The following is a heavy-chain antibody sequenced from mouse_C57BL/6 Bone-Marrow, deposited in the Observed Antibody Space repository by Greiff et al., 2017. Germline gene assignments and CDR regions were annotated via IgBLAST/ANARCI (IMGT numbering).Heavy chain of an antibody. CDR1: GYTFTGYW. CDR2: ILPGSGST. V-gene: IGHV1-9*01. D-gene: IGHD1-1*01. CDR3: AKELIYYYGSSYFYWYFDV. Sequence: QVQLQQSGAELMKPGASVKLSCKATGYTFTGYWIAWVKQRPGHGLEWIGEILPGSGSTNYNEKFKGKATFTADTSSNTAYMQLSSLTTEDSAIYYCAKELIYYYGSSYFYWYFDVWGTGTTVTVSS. J-gene: IGHJ1*03.